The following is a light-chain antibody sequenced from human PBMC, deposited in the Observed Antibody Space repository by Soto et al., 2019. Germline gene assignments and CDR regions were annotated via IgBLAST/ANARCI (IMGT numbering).Light chain of an antibody. CDR2: AAS. V-gene: IGKV1-9*01. CDR3: QQRNSYPRT. J-gene: IGKJ2*01. Sequence: DVQLTQSQSFLSASVGDRVTITCRPSQGINIFLAWFQQKPGKAPNLLISAASTLQSGVPSRFSGSGSETEFTLTITSLQPEDSATYYCQQRNSYPRTFAQGTK. CDR1: QGINIF.